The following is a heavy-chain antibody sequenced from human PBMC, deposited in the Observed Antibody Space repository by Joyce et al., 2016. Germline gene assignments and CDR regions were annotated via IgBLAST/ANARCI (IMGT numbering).Heavy chain of an antibody. CDR3: ARVPGFH. V-gene: IGHV3-53*01. CDR2: IYSGGDT. Sequence: EVQLVESGGGLIQPGGSLRLSCAASGFTVSNNYMTWVRQAPGKGVEWVSFIYSGGDTYYADSVKGRFTISRDKNTLYLQMNSLRVEDTAVYYCARVPGFHWGQGTLVTVSS. CDR1: GFTVSNNY. J-gene: IGHJ4*02.